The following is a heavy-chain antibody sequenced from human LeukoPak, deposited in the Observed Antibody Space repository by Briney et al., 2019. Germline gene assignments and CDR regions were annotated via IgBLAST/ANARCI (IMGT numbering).Heavy chain of an antibody. CDR3: ARGPLIQNAFDI. Sequence: SETLSLTCTVSGGSISSSSYYWGWIRQPPGKGLEWIGSIYYSGSTYYNPSLKSRVTISVDTSKNQFSLKLSSVTAADTAVYYCARGPLIQNAFDIWGQGTMVTVSS. CDR2: IYYSGST. V-gene: IGHV4-39*07. D-gene: IGHD5-18*01. J-gene: IGHJ3*02. CDR1: GGSISSSSYY.